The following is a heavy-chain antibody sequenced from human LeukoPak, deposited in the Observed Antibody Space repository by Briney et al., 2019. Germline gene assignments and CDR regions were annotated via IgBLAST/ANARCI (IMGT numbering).Heavy chain of an antibody. CDR2: INPNSGGT. J-gene: IGHJ4*02. Sequence: ASVKVSCKASGYTFTGYYMHWVRQAPGQGLEWMGWINPNSGGTNYAQKFQGRVTMTRDTSISTAYMELSRLRSDDTAVYYCARDVTYYDFWSGYYPYWGPGTLVTVSS. D-gene: IGHD3-3*01. CDR1: GYTFTGYY. CDR3: ARDVTYYDFWSGYYPY. V-gene: IGHV1-2*02.